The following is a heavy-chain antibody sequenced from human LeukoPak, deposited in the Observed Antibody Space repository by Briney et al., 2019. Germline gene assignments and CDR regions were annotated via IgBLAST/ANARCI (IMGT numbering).Heavy chain of an antibody. CDR1: GFNFSTYE. V-gene: IGHV3-48*03. Sequence: GGSLRLSCAGSGFNFSTYEMNWVRQPPGKGLEWLSYITSSGGTMYYAESVKGRFTISRDNAKNSVYLQMNNLRAEDMAVYYCAREDYWGQGTLVTVSS. CDR3: AREDY. J-gene: IGHJ4*02. CDR2: ITSSGGTM.